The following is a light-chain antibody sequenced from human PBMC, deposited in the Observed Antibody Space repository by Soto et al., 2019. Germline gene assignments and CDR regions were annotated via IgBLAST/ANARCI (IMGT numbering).Light chain of an antibody. Sequence: EIVMTQSPATLSVSPGERATLSCRASQSVSSNLAWYQQKPGQAPRLLIYGASTRATGIPARFSGSGSGTDLTLTISSLQSEDFALYYCQQYYDWPITFGQGTRLEIK. V-gene: IGKV3-15*01. CDR2: GAS. CDR1: QSVSSN. J-gene: IGKJ5*01. CDR3: QQYYDWPIT.